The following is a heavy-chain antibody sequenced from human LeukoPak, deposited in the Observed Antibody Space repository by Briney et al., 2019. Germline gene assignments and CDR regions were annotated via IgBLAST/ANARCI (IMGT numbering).Heavy chain of an antibody. CDR1: GFTFTTEA. V-gene: IGHV3-23*01. J-gene: IGHJ4*02. Sequence: GGSLRLSCAASGFTFTTEAMTWVRQAPGKGLDWVSTISDDGRTTYYADSVKGRFTISRDKSKNIVYLQMNSLRAEDTAFYYCAKGLGFMPQFDYWGQGTLVAVSS. CDR2: ISDDGRTT. D-gene: IGHD6-19*01. CDR3: AKGLGFMPQFDY.